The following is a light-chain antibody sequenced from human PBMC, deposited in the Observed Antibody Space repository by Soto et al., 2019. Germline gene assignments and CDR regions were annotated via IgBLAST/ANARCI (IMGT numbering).Light chain of an antibody. CDR3: QQYNSPMYT. CDR2: KAS. CDR1: QSISSG. V-gene: IGKV1-5*03. Sequence: DIQMTQSPSTLSASVGDRVTITCRASQSISSGLAWYQQKPGKAPKLLIYKASSLESGVPSRFSGSGSGTEFTLTISSLQPDEFATYYCQQYNSPMYTFGQGTKLQIK. J-gene: IGKJ2*01.